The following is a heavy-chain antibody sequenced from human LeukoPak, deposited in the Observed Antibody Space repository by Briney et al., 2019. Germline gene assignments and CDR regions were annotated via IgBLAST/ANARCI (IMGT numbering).Heavy chain of an antibody. Sequence: SETLSLTCTVSGGSINTYYWGWIRQPSGKGLEWIGNIYSSGSANYNPSLKSRVTISVDTSKNQFSLKLTSVTAADTAIYYCARAGGAPHGDYEFDFWGQGILVTVSS. D-gene: IGHD4-17*01. V-gene: IGHV4-59*08. CDR2: IYSSGSA. CDR1: GGSINTYY. CDR3: ARAGGAPHGDYEFDF. J-gene: IGHJ4*02.